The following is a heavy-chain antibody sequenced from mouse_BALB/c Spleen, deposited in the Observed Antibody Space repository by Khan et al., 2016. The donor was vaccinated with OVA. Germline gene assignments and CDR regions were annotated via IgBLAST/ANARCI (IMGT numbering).Heavy chain of an antibody. Sequence: EVQLQESGPGLVKPSQSLSLTCTVTGYSITSGYGWNWIRQFPGNKLEWMGYISYSGSTNYNPSLKSRISITRDTSKNQFFLQLNSVAAEYTATYYCARTARIKYWGQGTTLTVSS. CDR2: ISYSGST. J-gene: IGHJ2*01. CDR3: ARTARIKY. D-gene: IGHD1-2*01. CDR1: GYSITSGYG. V-gene: IGHV3-2*02.